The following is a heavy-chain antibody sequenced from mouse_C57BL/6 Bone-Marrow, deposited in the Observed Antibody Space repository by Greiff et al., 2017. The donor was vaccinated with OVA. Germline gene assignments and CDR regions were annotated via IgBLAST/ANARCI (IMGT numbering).Heavy chain of an antibody. CDR1: GYAFSSYW. D-gene: IGHD2-4*01. J-gene: IGHJ4*01. CDR3: ARKANYDYDDYAMDY. V-gene: IGHV1-80*01. Sequence: VQVVESGAELVKPGASVKISCKASGYAFSSYWMNWVKQRPGKGLEWIGQIYPGDGDTNYNGKFKGKATLTADKSSSTAYMQLSSLTSEDSAVYFCARKANYDYDDYAMDYWGQGTSVTVSS. CDR2: IYPGDGDT.